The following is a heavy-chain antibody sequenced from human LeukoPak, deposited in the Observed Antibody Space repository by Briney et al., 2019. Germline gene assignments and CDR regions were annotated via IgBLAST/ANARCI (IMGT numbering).Heavy chain of an antibody. D-gene: IGHD3-3*01. V-gene: IGHV4-59*12. CDR2: IYYSGST. Sequence: PSETLSLTCTVCGGSISYYYWSWIRQPPGMGLEWIGYIYYSGSTNYNPSLKSRVTISVDTSKNQFSLKLSSVTAADTAVYYCARTRFLEWLRGTDAFDIWGQGTMVTVSS. CDR1: GGSISYYY. CDR3: ARTRFLEWLRGTDAFDI. J-gene: IGHJ3*02.